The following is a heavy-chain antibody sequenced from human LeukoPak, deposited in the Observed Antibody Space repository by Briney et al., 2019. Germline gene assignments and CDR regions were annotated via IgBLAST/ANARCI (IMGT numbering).Heavy chain of an antibody. CDR2: ISSSSSYI. CDR1: GFTFSSYA. J-gene: IGHJ6*02. Sequence: GGSLRLSCAASGFTFSSYAMSWVRQAPGKGLERVSSISSSSSYIYYADSVKGRFTISRDNAKNSLYLQMTSLRAEDTAVYYCARSEWTNRGEVPDSPKYGMDVWGQGTTVTVSS. D-gene: IGHD7-27*01. CDR3: ARSEWTNRGEVPDSPKYGMDV. V-gene: IGHV3-21*01.